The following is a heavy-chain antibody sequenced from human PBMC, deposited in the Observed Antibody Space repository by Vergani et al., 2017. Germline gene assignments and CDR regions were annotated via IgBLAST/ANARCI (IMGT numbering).Heavy chain of an antibody. D-gene: IGHD2-15*01. CDR1: GFTFSSYS. Sequence: EVQLVESGGGLVKPGGSLRLSCAASGFTFSSYSMNWVRQAPGKGLDWVSSISSSSSYIYYADSVKGRFTISRENAKNSLYLQMNSLRAEDTSVYYCARDGGYCSGGSGYSNWFDPWGQGTLVTVSS. V-gene: IGHV3-21*01. CDR3: ARDGGYCSGGSGYSNWFDP. J-gene: IGHJ5*02. CDR2: ISSSSSYI.